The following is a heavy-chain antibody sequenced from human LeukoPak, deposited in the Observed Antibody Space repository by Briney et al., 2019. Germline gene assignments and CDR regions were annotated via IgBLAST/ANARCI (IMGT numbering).Heavy chain of an antibody. Sequence: SETLSLTCTVSGGSISPYYWNWIRQPPGKGLEWIGYISYSGSTNYNPSLRSRITMSVDTSNNQFSLKLSSVTAADTAVYYCARRPSYTAVGGYYFDYWGQGTLVTVSS. J-gene: IGHJ4*02. D-gene: IGHD5-18*01. CDR1: GGSISPYY. V-gene: IGHV4-59*08. CDR2: ISYSGST. CDR3: ARRPSYTAVGGYYFDY.